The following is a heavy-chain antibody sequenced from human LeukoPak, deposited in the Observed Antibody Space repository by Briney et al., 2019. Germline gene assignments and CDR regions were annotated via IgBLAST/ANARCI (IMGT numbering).Heavy chain of an antibody. CDR2: ISAYNGNT. Sequence: ASVKVSCKASGYTFTSYGISWVRQAPGQGLEWMGWISAYNGNTNYAQKLQGRVTMTTDTSTSTAYMELRSLRSDDTAVYYCAGPEYNSSSWYYYGMDVWGQGTTVTVSS. CDR3: AGPEYNSSSWYYYGMDV. CDR1: GYTFTSYG. J-gene: IGHJ6*02. V-gene: IGHV1-18*01. D-gene: IGHD6-13*01.